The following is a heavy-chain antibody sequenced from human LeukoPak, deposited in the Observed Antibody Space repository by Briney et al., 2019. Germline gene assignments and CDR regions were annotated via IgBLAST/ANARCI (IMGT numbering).Heavy chain of an antibody. J-gene: IGHJ3*02. D-gene: IGHD2-8*01. CDR1: GFTFSSYG. V-gene: IGHV3-30*02. CDR2: IRYDGSNK. CDR3: AKDDNGLDAFDI. Sequence: GGSLRLSCAASGFTFSSYGMHWVRQAPGKGLEWVAFIRYDGSNKYYADSVKGRFTVSRDNSKNTLYLQMNSLRAEDTAVYYCAKDDNGLDAFDIWGQGTMVTVSS.